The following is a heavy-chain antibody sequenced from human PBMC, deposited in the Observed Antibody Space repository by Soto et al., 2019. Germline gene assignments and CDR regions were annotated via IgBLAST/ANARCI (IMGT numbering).Heavy chain of an antibody. J-gene: IGHJ4*02. Sequence: QVQLVQSGAEVKKPGSSVKVSCKASGGTFSSYAISWVRHAPGQGLEWMGGIIPIFGTANYAKKFQGRVTITADESTSTAYMELSSLRSEDTAVYYCARAPVGEGSSSPGHFDYWGQGTLVTVSS. CDR1: GGTFSSYA. CDR2: IIPIFGTA. CDR3: ARAPVGEGSSSPGHFDY. D-gene: IGHD6-6*01. V-gene: IGHV1-69*01.